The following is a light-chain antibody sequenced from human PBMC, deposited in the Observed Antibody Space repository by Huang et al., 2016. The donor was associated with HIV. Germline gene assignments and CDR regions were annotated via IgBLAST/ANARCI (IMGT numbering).Light chain of an antibody. Sequence: DLQLTQSPPTLSASLGDRVNIICRASQSVASWVAWYQQKPGKAPKLLIYQASLLDSAAPPRFGGNGPETEFTLTIAELQPDDTATYYCQKCSTVPIYTFAQGTKLEI. CDR1: QSVASW. J-gene: IGKJ2*01. CDR3: QKCSTVPIYT. CDR2: QAS. V-gene: IGKV1-5*03.